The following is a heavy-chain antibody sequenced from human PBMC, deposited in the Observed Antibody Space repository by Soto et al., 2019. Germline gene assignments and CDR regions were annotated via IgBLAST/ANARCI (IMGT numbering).Heavy chain of an antibody. CDR1: GFTFDDYA. D-gene: IGHD4-17*01. Sequence: EVQLVESGGGLVQPGRSLRLSCAASGFTFDDYAMHWVRQAPGKGLEWVSGISWNSGSIGYADSVKGRFTISRDNAKNSLYLQMNSLRAEDTALYYCAKDSSAYGDYAGMGVWGQGTTVTVSS. CDR3: AKDSSAYGDYAGMGV. V-gene: IGHV3-9*01. J-gene: IGHJ6*02. CDR2: ISWNSGSI.